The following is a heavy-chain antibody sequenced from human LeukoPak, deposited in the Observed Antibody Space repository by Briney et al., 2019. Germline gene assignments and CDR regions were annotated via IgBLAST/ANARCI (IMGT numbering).Heavy chain of an antibody. Sequence: GGSLRLSCAASGFTFDDYAMHWVRQAPGKGLEWVSGISWNSGSIGYADSVKGRFTISRDNAKNSLYLQMNSLRAEDTAVYYCARIIREVTAIIYFDYWGQGTLVTVSS. D-gene: IGHD2-21*02. CDR3: ARIIREVTAIIYFDY. V-gene: IGHV3-9*01. CDR1: GFTFDDYA. J-gene: IGHJ4*02. CDR2: ISWNSGSI.